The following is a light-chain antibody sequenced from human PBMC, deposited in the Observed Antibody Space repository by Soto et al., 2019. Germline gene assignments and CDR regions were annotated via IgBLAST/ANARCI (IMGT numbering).Light chain of an antibody. J-gene: IGKJ1*01. V-gene: IGKV1-5*01. CDR3: QQYNSYPWT. Sequence: DIQMTQSPSSVSASIGDTVTITCRASQSIDRWLAWYQQRPGKAPKILIYHASSLETGVPSRFSGSGSGTEFTLTISSLQPDDFATYYCQQYNSYPWTFGQGTKVDIK. CDR1: QSIDRW. CDR2: HAS.